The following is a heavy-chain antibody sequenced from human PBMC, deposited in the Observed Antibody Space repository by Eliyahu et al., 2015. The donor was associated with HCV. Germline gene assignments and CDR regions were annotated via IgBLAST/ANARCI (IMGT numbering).Heavy chain of an antibody. Sequence: EVQLVESGGGLVKPGGSLRLSCAASGFXFSSYSMNWVRQAPGKGLEWVSSISSSSSYIYYADSVKGRFTISRDNAKNSLYLQMNSLRAEDTAVYYCARGITMVRGVIKDWGQGTLVTVSS. D-gene: IGHD3-10*01. CDR3: ARGITMVRGVIKD. J-gene: IGHJ4*02. V-gene: IGHV3-21*01. CDR2: ISSSSSYI. CDR1: GFXFSSYS.